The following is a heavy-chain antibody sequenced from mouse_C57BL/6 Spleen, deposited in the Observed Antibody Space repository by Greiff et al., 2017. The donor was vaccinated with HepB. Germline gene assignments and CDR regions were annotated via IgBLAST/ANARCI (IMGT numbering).Heavy chain of an antibody. Sequence: EVQLQQSGPELVKPGASVKIPCKASGYTFTDYNMDWVKQSHGKSLEWIGDINPNNGGTIYNQKFKGKATWTVDTSSSTAYMELRSLTSEDTAVYYCAKARRYAMDYWGQGTSVTVSS. CDR1: GYTFTDYN. CDR2: INPNNGGT. CDR3: AKARRYAMDY. V-gene: IGHV1-18*01. D-gene: IGHD2-14*01. J-gene: IGHJ4*01.